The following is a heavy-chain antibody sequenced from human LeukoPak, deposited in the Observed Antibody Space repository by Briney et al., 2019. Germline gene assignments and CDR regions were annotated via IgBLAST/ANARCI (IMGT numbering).Heavy chain of an antibody. CDR2: ISYDGSNK. CDR1: GFTFSSYG. D-gene: IGHD3-22*01. J-gene: IGHJ4*02. Sequence: GGSLRLSCAASGFTFSSYGMHWVRQAPGKGMEWVAVISYDGSNKYYADSVKGRFTISRDNSKNTLYLQMNSLRAEDTAVYYCAKDLSGYFDYWGQGTLVTVSS. CDR3: AKDLSGYFDY. V-gene: IGHV3-30*18.